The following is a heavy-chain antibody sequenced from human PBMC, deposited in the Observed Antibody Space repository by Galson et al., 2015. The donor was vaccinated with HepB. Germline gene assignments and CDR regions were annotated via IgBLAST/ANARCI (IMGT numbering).Heavy chain of an antibody. CDR1: GFTFSSYG. J-gene: IGHJ6*02. CDR2: IRYDGSNK. Sequence: SLRLSCAASGFTFSSYGMHWVRQAPGKGLEWVAFIRYDGSNKYYADSVKGRFTISRDNSKNTLYLQMNSLRAEDTAVYYCAKDLSGQYSYGYDYYYYYGMDVWGQGTTVTVSS. D-gene: IGHD5-18*01. V-gene: IGHV3-30*02. CDR3: AKDLSGQYSYGYDYYYYYGMDV.